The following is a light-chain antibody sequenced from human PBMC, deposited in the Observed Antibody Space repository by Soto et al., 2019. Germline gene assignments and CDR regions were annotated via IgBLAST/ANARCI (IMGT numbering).Light chain of an antibody. CDR2: DAS. J-gene: IGKJ4*01. Sequence: DIQMTQSPSTLSASVGDRVTITCRASRSIGNWLAWYQQRPGIAPKLLIFDASILQSGVPSRFSGSGSGTEFTLSISRLQTDDFATYYCQQYGSFSPITFGGGTKVEI. V-gene: IGKV1-5*01. CDR3: QQYGSFSPIT. CDR1: RSIGNW.